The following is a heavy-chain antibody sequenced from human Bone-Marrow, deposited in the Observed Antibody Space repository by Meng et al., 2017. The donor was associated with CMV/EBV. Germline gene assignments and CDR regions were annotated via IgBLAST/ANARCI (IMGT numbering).Heavy chain of an antibody. Sequence: VSSNSAAWNWIRQSPSRGLEWLGSTYYRSKWNNDYAVSVKSRISINPDTSKNQFSLQLNSVTPEDTAMYYCARFNYYDSSGYYSKWGQGTLVTVSS. V-gene: IGHV6-1*01. J-gene: IGHJ4*02. CDR1: VSSNSAA. D-gene: IGHD3-22*01. CDR3: ARFNYYDSSGYYSK. CDR2: TYYRSKWNN.